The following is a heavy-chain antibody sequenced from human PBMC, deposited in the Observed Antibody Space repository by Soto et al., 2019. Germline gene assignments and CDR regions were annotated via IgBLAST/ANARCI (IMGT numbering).Heavy chain of an antibody. CDR2: IYYSGST. J-gene: IGHJ4*02. CDR3: AVCIGGTCYSAH. Sequence: QVQLQESGPGLVKPSETLSLTCIVSGGSVNSATYYWSWIRQPPGKDLEWIGYIYYSGSTNYNPSLQSRVTIPVDTPKNHFSLKLSSVPAAAAAVYYCAVCIGGTCYSAHWGQGTLVTVSS. V-gene: IGHV4-61*03. CDR1: GGSVNSATYY. D-gene: IGHD2-21*01.